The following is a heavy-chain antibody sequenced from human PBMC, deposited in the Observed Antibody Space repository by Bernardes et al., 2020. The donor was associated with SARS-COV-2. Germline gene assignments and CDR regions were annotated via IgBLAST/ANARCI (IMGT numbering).Heavy chain of an antibody. Sequence: GGSLRLSCAASGFNFNNAHMAWVRQAPGKGLEWVGRIKSKTDGATTDYAAPVKGRFSISRDESKNTLYLQMNSLKTEDTAVYYCAREEMATIFGAWGYWGQGTLVTVSS. CDR3: AREEMATIFGAWGY. J-gene: IGHJ4*02. V-gene: IGHV3-15*01. D-gene: IGHD3-10*02. CDR1: GFNFNNAH. CDR2: IKSKTDGATT.